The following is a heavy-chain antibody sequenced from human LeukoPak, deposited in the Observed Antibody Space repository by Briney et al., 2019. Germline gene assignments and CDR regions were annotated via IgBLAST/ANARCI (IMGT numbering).Heavy chain of an antibody. D-gene: IGHD6-13*01. J-gene: IGHJ4*02. Sequence: PGGSLRLSCAASGFTFSIYAMSWVRQAPGKGLEWVSGISGSGGSTYYADSVKGRFTISRDNSKNTLYLQMSSLRAEDTAVYYCAKYIAAAGTVYWVQGTLVTDCS. CDR2: ISGSGGST. CDR1: GFTFSIYA. CDR3: AKYIAAAGTVY. V-gene: IGHV3-23*01.